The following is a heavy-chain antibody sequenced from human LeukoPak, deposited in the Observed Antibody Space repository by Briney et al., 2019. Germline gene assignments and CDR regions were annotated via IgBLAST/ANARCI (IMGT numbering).Heavy chain of an antibody. J-gene: IGHJ5*02. CDR1: GGSFSGYY. V-gene: IGHV4-34*01. CDR3: ARVNPYYDFWSGYYTDRYNWFDP. Sequence: SETLSLTCAVYGGSFSGYYWSWIRQPPGKGLEWIGEINHSGSTNYKPSLKSRVTISVDTSKNQFSLKLRSVTAADTAVYYCARVNPYYDFWSGYYTDRYNWFDPWGQGTLVTVSS. CDR2: INHSGST. D-gene: IGHD3-3*01.